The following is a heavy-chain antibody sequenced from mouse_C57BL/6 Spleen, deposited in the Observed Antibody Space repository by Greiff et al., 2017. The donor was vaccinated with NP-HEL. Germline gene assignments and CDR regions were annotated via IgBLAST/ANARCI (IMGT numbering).Heavy chain of an antibody. CDR1: GYSITSGYY. V-gene: IGHV3-6*01. J-gene: IGHJ2*01. CDR2: ISYDGSN. D-gene: IGHD1-2*01. CDR3: ASFENYFDY. Sequence: EVKLVESGPGLVKPSQSLSLTCSVTGYSITSGYYWNWIRQFPGNKLEWMGYISYDGSNNYNPSLKNRISITRDTSKNQFFLKLNSVTTEDTATYYCASFENYFDYWGQGTTLTVSS.